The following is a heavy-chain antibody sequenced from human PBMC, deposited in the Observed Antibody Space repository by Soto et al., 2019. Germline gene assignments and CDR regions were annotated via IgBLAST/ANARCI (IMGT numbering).Heavy chain of an antibody. J-gene: IGHJ3*02. CDR2: ISGSGGST. D-gene: IGHD2-2*01. CDR1: GFTFSSYA. Sequence: GGSLRLCCAASGFTFSSYAMSWVRQAPGKGLEWVSAISGSGGSTYYADSVKGRFTISRDNSKNTLYLQMNSLRAEDTAVYYCAKEVVVVPAAISSPDAFDIWGQGTMVTVSS. CDR3: AKEVVVVPAAISSPDAFDI. V-gene: IGHV3-23*01.